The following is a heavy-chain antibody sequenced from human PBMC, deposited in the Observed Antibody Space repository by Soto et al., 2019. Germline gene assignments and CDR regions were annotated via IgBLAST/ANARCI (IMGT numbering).Heavy chain of an antibody. J-gene: IGHJ4*02. CDR2: INRSGST. V-gene: IGHV4-34*01. Sequence: SETLSLTCAVYGGSFSGYYGSWIRQPPGKGLEWIGEINRSGSTNYNPSLRSRVTISVDTSKNQFSLRLSSVTAAYTAVYYCARGTLVILVVVAPNFDYWGQGTLVTVSS. CDR1: GGSFSGYY. D-gene: IGHD2-15*01. CDR3: ARGTLVILVVVAPNFDY.